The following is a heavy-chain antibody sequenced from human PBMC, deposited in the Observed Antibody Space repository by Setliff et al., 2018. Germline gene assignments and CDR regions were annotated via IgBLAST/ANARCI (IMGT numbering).Heavy chain of an antibody. Sequence: PSETLSLTCTVSGYSISNDYFWGWIRQPPGKGLEWIGSIYHSGSTSYYPSLKGRVTISVDTSKNQFSLNLSSVTAADTAVYYCAKHRSYFDYWGQGTLVTVS. J-gene: IGHJ4*02. CDR3: AKHRSYFDY. CDR1: GYSISNDYF. CDR2: IYHSGST. V-gene: IGHV4-38-2*02.